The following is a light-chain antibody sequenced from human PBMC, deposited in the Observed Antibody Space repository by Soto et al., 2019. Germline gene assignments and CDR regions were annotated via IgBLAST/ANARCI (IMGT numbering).Light chain of an antibody. J-gene: IGKJ5*01. CDR2: GTS. CDR3: QHYYGTSPIT. CDR1: QGVSSNY. Sequence: EIVLTQSPGTLSFSPGERATLSCRASQGVSSNYLAWYQQKPGQAPRLLLYGTSSRATGIPERFSGSGSGTDFTLTISRLEPEDFALYYCQHYYGTSPITFGQGTRLEIK. V-gene: IGKV3-20*01.